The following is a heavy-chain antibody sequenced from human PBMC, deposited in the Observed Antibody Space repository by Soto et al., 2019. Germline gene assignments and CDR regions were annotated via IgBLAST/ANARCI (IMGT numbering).Heavy chain of an antibody. Sequence: GGSMRLSCAASGFTFSSYAMHWVRQAPGKGLEWVAVISYDGSNKYYADSVKGRFTISRDNSKNTLYLQMNSLRAEDTAVYYCARDLLPYSGYAYYYYGMDVWGQGTTVTVSS. CDR3: ARDLLPYSGYAYYYYGMDV. V-gene: IGHV3-30-3*01. D-gene: IGHD5-12*01. CDR1: GFTFSSYA. J-gene: IGHJ6*02. CDR2: ISYDGSNK.